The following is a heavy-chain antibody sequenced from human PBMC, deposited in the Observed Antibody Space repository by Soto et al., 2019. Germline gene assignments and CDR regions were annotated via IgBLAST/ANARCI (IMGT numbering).Heavy chain of an antibody. CDR3: ARGTGHYYYGMDV. CDR2: IWYDGSDK. V-gene: IGHV3-33*01. CDR1: GFAFSLYG. Sequence: PGGSLRLSCAASGFAFSLYGIHWVRQAPGKGLEWLAIIWYDGSDKYYADSVKGRFTISRDNSKNTLYLQMSSLRAEDTAVYYCARGTGHYYYGMDVWGQGTTVTAP. J-gene: IGHJ6*02. D-gene: IGHD1-1*01.